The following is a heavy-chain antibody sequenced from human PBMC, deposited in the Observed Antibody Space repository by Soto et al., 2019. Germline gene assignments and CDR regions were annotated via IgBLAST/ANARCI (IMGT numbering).Heavy chain of an antibody. J-gene: IGHJ5*02. D-gene: IGHD2-15*01. CDR3: ARDTCSGGSCYSFSDWFDP. CDR2: ISAYNGNT. Sequence: QVQLVQSGAEVKKPGASVKVSCKASGYTFTSYGISWVRQAPGQGHEWMGCISAYNGNTNNAQKLQGRVTMTTDTSTSTAYMELRSLRSDDTAVYYCARDTCSGGSCYSFSDWFDPWGQGTMVTVSS. V-gene: IGHV1-18*01. CDR1: GYTFTSYG.